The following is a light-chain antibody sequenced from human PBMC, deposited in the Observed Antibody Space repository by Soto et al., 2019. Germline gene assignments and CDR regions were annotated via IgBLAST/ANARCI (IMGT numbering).Light chain of an antibody. J-gene: IGLJ3*02. V-gene: IGLV4-60*02. Sequence: QLVLTQSSSASASLGSSVKLTCTLSSGHSSYIIAWHQQQPGKAPRYLMKLEGSGSYNKGSGVPDRFSGSSSGADRYLTISNLQFEDEADYYCETWDSNTHGGFGGGTQLTVL. CDR3: ETWDSNTHGG. CDR2: LEGSGSY. CDR1: SGHSSYI.